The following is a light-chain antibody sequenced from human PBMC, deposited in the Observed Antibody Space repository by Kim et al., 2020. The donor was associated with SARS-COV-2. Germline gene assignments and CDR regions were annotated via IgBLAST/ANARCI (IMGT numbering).Light chain of an antibody. CDR3: QQCKGAPWT. V-gene: IGKV1-27*01. CDR1: QGISNY. CDR2: AAS. Sequence: AAVGDRVTINGRASQGISNYLAWYQQKPGKVPKLLIYAASALRSGVPSRFSGSGSGTDFTLTITSLQPEDVAVYYCQQCKGAPWTFGHGTKVEIK. J-gene: IGKJ1*01.